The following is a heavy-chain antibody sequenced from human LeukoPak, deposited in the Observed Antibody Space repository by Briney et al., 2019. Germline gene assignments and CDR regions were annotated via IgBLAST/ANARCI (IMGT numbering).Heavy chain of an antibody. CDR1: GFTFSDYW. CDR3: ARDDLDAFDI. CDR2: IKSDGSST. V-gene: IGHV3-74*01. Sequence: GGSLRLSCAASGFTFSDYWMHWVRQAPGKGLVWVSRIKSDGSSTSHADSVKGRFTITRDSAKNTLYLQMNSLRAEDTAVYYCARDDLDAFDIWGQGTMVTVSS. J-gene: IGHJ3*02.